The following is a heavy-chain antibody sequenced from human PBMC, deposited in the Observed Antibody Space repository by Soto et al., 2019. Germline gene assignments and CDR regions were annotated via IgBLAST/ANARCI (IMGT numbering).Heavy chain of an antibody. Sequence: EVQLVESGGGLVKPGGSLRLSCAASGFTFSSYSMNWVRQAPGKGLEWVSSISSSSSYIYYADSVKGRFTISRDNDKNSLYLQMNSLRAEDTAVYYCARGGRITVAGEDYWGQGTLVTVSS. CDR2: ISSSSSYI. CDR3: ARGGRITVAGEDY. J-gene: IGHJ4*02. V-gene: IGHV3-21*01. CDR1: GFTFSSYS. D-gene: IGHD6-19*01.